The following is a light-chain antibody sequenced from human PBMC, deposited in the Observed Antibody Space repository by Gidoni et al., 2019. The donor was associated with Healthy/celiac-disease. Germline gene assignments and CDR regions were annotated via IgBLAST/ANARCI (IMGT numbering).Light chain of an antibody. CDR1: QSVSSN. Sequence: DIVMTQSPATLSVSPGERATLSCRASQSVSSNLAWYQQKPGQAPRLLIYGASTRATGIPARFSGSGSGTEFTLTISSLQSEDVAVYYCQQYNNWPPWTFGQXTKVEIK. CDR2: GAS. CDR3: QQYNNWPPWT. J-gene: IGKJ1*01. V-gene: IGKV3-15*01.